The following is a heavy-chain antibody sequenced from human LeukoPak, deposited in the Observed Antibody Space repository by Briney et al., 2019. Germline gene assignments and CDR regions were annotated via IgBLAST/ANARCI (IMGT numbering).Heavy chain of an antibody. CDR3: ARDGIRYCSSTSCPIDY. CDR2: ISSSSSYI. D-gene: IGHD2-2*01. Sequence: GGSLRLSCAASGFTFSSYSMNWVCQAPGKGLEWVSSISSSSSYIYYADSVKGRFTISRDNAKNSLYLQMNSLRAEDTAVYYCARDGIRYCSSTSCPIDYWGQGTLVTVSS. CDR1: GFTFSSYS. J-gene: IGHJ4*02. V-gene: IGHV3-21*01.